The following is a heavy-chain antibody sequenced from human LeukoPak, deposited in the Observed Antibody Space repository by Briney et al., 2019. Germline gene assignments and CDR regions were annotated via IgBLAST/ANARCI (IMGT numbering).Heavy chain of an antibody. D-gene: IGHD6-13*01. CDR1: GFTFSSYA. CDR3: ASSPTIAAAGHY. J-gene: IGHJ4*02. CDR2: ISYDGSNK. V-gene: IGHV3-30-3*01. Sequence: GGSLRLSCAASGFTFSSYAMHWVRQAPGKGLEWVAVISYDGSNKYYADSVKGRFTISRDNSKNTLYLQMNSLRAEDTAVYYCASSPTIAAAGHYWGQGTLVTVSS.